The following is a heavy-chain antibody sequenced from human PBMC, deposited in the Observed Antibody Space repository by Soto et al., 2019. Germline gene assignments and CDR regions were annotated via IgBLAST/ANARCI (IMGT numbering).Heavy chain of an antibody. CDR1: GGSMSSPNW. Sequence: QVRLQESGPGLVKPSGTLSLTCLVSGGSMSSPNWWSWIRQAPGKGLEWIAEMHHSGATNYNPSLKSRVIISIDKSIYQFSLNLSSVIAADTADYYCATVSLYYYGSGGMWDSWGRGALVTVSS. J-gene: IGHJ4*02. CDR3: ATVSLYYYGSGGMWDS. V-gene: IGHV4-4*02. CDR2: MHHSGAT. D-gene: IGHD3-10*01.